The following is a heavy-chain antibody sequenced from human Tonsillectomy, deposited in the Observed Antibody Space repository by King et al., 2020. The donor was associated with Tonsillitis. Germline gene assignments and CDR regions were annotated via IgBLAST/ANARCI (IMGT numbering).Heavy chain of an antibody. CDR3: AKGVDIVAAGQGWFDY. CDR2: ISGSGGNT. CDR1: GFTFSTYA. D-gene: IGHD5-12*01. Sequence: VQLVESGGGLVQPGGSLRLSCAASGFTFSTYAMTWVRQAPGKGLEWVSAISGSGGNTYYADSVKGRFTISRDNSKNTLYLQMNSLRAEVTAVYYCAKGVDIVAAGQGWFDYWGQGTLVTVSS. V-gene: IGHV3-23*04. J-gene: IGHJ4*02.